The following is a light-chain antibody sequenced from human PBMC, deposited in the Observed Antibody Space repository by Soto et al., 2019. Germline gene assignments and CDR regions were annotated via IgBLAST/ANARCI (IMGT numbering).Light chain of an antibody. CDR1: QTIGSTY. CDR3: QDYGTSWT. Sequence: EIVLTQSPGTLSLSPGETSTLSCRASQTIGSTYLAWYQQKPGQAPRLLIYAASSRATGIPDRFSGSGSGTDFTLTINRLEPEDFAVYYCQDYGTSWTFGQGTKVDIK. CDR2: AAS. V-gene: IGKV3-20*01. J-gene: IGKJ1*01.